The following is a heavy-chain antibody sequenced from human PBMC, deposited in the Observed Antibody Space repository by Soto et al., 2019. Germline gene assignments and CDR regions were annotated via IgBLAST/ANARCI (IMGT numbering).Heavy chain of an antibody. CDR1: GGSISTSNW. V-gene: IGHV4-4*02. J-gene: IGHJ5*02. Sequence: QVQLQESGPGLVKPSGTLSLTCAVSGGSISTSNWWSWVRQPPGKGLEWIGEIYHSGSTNYIPSLDSRVTTSVDKSKNQFSLKLSSVTAADTAVYYCARVSGSGSYYGFDPWGQGTLVTVSS. CDR3: ARVSGSGSYYGFDP. CDR2: IYHSGST. D-gene: IGHD3-10*01.